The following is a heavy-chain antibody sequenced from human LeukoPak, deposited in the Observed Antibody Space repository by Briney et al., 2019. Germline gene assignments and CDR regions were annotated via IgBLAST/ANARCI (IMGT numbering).Heavy chain of an antibody. V-gene: IGHV3-49*04. Sequence: PGGSLRLSCTTSGFTFGDYAMSWVRQAPGKGLEWVGFIQSKTYGGATEYAASVKGRFSSSRDDSKSIANLQMNNLKTEDTAVYYCTRAPHPRCSSNGCYFDYWGQGILVTVSS. CDR3: TRAPHPRCSSNGCYFDY. J-gene: IGHJ4*02. CDR1: GFTFGDYA. D-gene: IGHD2-2*01. CDR2: IQSKTYGGAT.